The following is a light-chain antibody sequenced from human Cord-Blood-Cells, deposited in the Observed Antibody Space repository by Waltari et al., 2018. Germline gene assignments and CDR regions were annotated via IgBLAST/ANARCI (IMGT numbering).Light chain of an antibody. Sequence: EIVMTQSPATLSVSPGERATLSRRASQSVSSNLAWYQQKPGQAPRLLIYGASTRATGIPARFSGSGSGTEFTLTISSLEPEDFAVYYCQQRSNWPPTFGQGTKVEIK. CDR2: GAS. CDR1: QSVSSN. V-gene: IGKV3-15*01. J-gene: IGKJ1*01. CDR3: QQRSNWPPT.